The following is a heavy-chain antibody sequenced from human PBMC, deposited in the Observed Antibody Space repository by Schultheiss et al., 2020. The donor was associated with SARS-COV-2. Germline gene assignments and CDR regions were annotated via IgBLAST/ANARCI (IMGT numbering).Heavy chain of an antibody. D-gene: IGHD3-10*01. CDR2: IRSKANSYAT. CDR1: GFTFSNAW. CDR3: ASGSGYYYYGMDV. V-gene: IGHV3-73*01. J-gene: IGHJ6*02. Sequence: GGSLRLSCAASGFTFSNAWMSWVRQAPGKGLEWVGRIRSKANSYATAYAASVKGRFTISRDDSKNTAYLQMNSLKTEDTAVYYCASGSGYYYYGMDVWGQGTTVTVSS.